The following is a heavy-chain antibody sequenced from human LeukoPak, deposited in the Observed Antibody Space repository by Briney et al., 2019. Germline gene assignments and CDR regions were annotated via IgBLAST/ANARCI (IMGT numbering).Heavy chain of an antibody. CDR1: GDSISGSSYY. CDR2: IYYSGST. J-gene: IGHJ4*02. Sequence: SETLSLTCSVSGDSISGSSYYWAWVRQPPGKGLEWIASIYYSGSTNYNPSLKSRVTISEDTSKNQFSLKLSSVTAADTAVYYCAREYQGYYFDYWGQGTLVTVSS. D-gene: IGHD2-2*01. V-gene: IGHV4-39*07. CDR3: AREYQGYYFDY.